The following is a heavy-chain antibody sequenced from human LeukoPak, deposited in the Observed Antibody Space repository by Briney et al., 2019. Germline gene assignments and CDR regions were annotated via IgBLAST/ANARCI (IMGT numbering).Heavy chain of an antibody. J-gene: IGHJ4*02. CDR2: ISGDGDTT. CDR3: ARVSTTLVVVTAIVDY. V-gene: IGHV3-43*02. D-gene: IGHD2-21*02. Sequence: GGSLRLSCVASGFTFDEYAMHWVRQAPGKGLEWVSVISGDGDTTYYADSLKGRFTISRDNSKDTLYLQMNSLRAEDTAVYYCARVSTTLVVVTAIVDYWGQGTLVTVSS. CDR1: GFTFDEYA.